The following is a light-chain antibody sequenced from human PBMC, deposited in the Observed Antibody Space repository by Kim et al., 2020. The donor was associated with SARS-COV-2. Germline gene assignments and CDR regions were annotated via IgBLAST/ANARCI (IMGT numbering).Light chain of an antibody. CDR3: SSYTSSKTWV. J-gene: IGLJ3*02. Sequence: QSALTQPASVSGSPGQWITISCTGTNSDIGGYNYVSWYQQHPGKAPKLIIYDVTKRPSGVSDRFSGSKSGNTASLTISGLQADDEADYYCSSYTSSKTWVFGGGTKLTVL. CDR2: DVT. CDR1: NSDIGGYNY. V-gene: IGLV2-14*03.